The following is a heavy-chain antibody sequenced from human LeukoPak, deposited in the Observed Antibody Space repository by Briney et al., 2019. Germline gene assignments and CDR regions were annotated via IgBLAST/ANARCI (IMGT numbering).Heavy chain of an antibody. CDR3: ARLPPYYDILTGYRYYYYGMDV. V-gene: IGHV4-59*08. J-gene: IGHJ6*02. Sequence: SETLSLTCTVSGGSISSYYWSWIRQPPGRGLEWIGYIYYSGSTKYNPSLKSRVTISVDTSKNQFSLKLSSVTAADTAVYYCARLPPYYDILTGYRYYYYGMDVWGQGTTVTVSS. CDR2: IYYSGST. CDR1: GGSISSYY. D-gene: IGHD3-9*01.